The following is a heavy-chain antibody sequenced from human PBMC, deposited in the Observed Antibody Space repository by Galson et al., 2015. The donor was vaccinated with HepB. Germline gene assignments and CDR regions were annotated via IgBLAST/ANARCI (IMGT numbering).Heavy chain of an antibody. J-gene: IGHJ5*02. D-gene: IGHD2-15*01. CDR2: TYYRSKWYN. CDR3: ARDSLSGYCSGGSCYPGGGWFDP. V-gene: IGHV6-1*01. Sequence: CAISGDRVSSNSAAWNWIRQSPSRGLEWLGRTYYRSKWYNDYAVSVKSRITINPDTSKNQFSLQLNSVTPEDTAVYYCARDSLSGYCSGGSCYPGGGWFDPWGQGTLVTVSS. CDR1: GDRVSSNSAA.